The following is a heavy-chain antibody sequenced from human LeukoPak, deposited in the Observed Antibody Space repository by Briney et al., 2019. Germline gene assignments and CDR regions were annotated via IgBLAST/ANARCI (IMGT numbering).Heavy chain of an antibody. CDR2: IYSGGST. Sequence: GGSLRLSCAASGFTVSSNYMSWVRQAPGKGLEWVSVIYSGGSTYYADSVKGRFTISRDNSKNTLYLQMNSLRAEDTAVYYCAKDPSLNSSPHRYWGQGTLVTVSS. D-gene: IGHD6-19*01. CDR3: AKDPSLNSSPHRY. V-gene: IGHV3-53*01. J-gene: IGHJ4*02. CDR1: GFTVSSNY.